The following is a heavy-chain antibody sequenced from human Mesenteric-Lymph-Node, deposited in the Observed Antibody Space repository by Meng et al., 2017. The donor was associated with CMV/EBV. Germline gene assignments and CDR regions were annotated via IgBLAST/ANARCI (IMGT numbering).Heavy chain of an antibody. V-gene: IGHV5-51*01. D-gene: IGHD1-26*01. CDR3: GSAYNGSFFWDY. CDR1: VVSLTAYW. J-gene: IGHJ4*01. CDR2: IFPRGSVT. Sequence: DSVVSLTAYWIGWVRQMPGKGLKWMGFIFPRGSVTKYNPSFHGQITVSSDKSVSTAYLQWTSMKASDTAMYYCGSAYNGSFFWDYWGQGTLVTVSS.